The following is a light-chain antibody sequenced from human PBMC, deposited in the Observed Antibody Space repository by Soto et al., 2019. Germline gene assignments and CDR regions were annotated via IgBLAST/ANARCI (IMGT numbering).Light chain of an antibody. CDR2: DAS. V-gene: IGKV3-11*01. Sequence: EIVLTQSPATLSLSPGERATLSCRASQSVSSYLAWYQQKPGQAPRLLIYDASNRATGIPARFSGSGSGTDFTLTISSLQPEDFATYYCRQYKSYPITFGGGTKVDIK. CDR1: QSVSSY. J-gene: IGKJ4*01. CDR3: RQYKSYPIT.